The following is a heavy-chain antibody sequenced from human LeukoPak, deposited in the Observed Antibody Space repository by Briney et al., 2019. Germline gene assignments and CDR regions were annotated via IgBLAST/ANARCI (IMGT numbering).Heavy chain of an antibody. Sequence: SETLSLTCTVSGGSISSYYWSWIRQPPGKGLEWIGYIYYSGTTNYNPSLKSRVTISVDTSKNQFSLKLSSVTAADTAVYYCARGLRPAWVSPIDYWGQGTLVTVSS. J-gene: IGHJ4*02. V-gene: IGHV4-59*01. D-gene: IGHD3-10*01. CDR1: GGSISSYY. CDR2: IYYSGTT. CDR3: ARGLRPAWVSPIDY.